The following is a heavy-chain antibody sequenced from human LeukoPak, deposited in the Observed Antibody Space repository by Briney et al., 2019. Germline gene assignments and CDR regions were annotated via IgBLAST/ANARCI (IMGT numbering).Heavy chain of an antibody. CDR1: GGSISSGGYS. CDR2: IYHRGST. Sequence: PSETLSLTCAVSGGSISSGGYSWSWIRQPPGKGLEWIGYIYHRGSTYYNPSPKSRVTISVDRSKNQFSLKLSSVTAADTAVYYCARGPDYYDSSGYFVGLGAFDIWGQGTMVTVSS. V-gene: IGHV4-30-2*01. D-gene: IGHD3-22*01. J-gene: IGHJ3*02. CDR3: ARGPDYYDSSGYFVGLGAFDI.